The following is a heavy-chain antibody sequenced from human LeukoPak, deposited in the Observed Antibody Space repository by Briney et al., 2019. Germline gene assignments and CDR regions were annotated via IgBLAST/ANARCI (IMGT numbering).Heavy chain of an antibody. CDR1: GVTFSSYE. J-gene: IGHJ4*02. Sequence: GGSLRLSCAASGVTFSSYEMNWGRQAPGQGLEWVAVISYDGGNKYFADSVKGRFTISRDNAKNSLYLQMNRLRAEDTAVYYCARGADNSGSFVILDYWGQGTLVTVSS. CDR2: ISYDGGNK. V-gene: IGHV3-30*03. D-gene: IGHD3-10*01. CDR3: ARGADNSGSFVILDY.